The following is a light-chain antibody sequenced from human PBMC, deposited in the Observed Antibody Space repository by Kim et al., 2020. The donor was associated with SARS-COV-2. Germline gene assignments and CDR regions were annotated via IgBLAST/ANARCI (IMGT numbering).Light chain of an antibody. Sequence: SPGEGATLSCRAGQTVYGGYLCWYQQRRGQTPRLLIYHTSDRATGVPDMFSGTGSGTDFTLTIGRLEPEDFAVYYCQQYGDSPPYTFGQGTKLEI. CDR2: HTS. V-gene: IGKV3-20*01. J-gene: IGKJ2*01. CDR3: QQYGDSPPYT. CDR1: QTVYGGY.